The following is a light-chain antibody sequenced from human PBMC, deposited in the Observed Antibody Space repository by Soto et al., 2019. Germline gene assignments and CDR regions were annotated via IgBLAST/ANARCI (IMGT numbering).Light chain of an antibody. V-gene: IGKV3-15*01. CDR1: QSISSN. CDR2: GTS. J-gene: IGKJ4*01. Sequence: EIVMTQSPATLSVSPGERATLSCRASQSISSNLAWYQQKPGQTPRLLIYGTSTRATGIPATFSGSGSGTGFTLTISSLQSEDFAVYYCQHYNNWTLTFGGGTKVEIK. CDR3: QHYNNWTLT.